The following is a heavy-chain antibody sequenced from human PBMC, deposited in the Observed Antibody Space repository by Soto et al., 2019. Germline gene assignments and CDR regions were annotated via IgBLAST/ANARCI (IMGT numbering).Heavy chain of an antibody. CDR1: GGSISSGGYY. J-gene: IGHJ3*02. D-gene: IGHD5-12*01. CDR3: ARDRGEMATIMDAFDI. Sequence: PSETLSLTCTVSGGSISSGGYYWSWIRQHPGKGLEWIGYIYYSGSTYYNPSLKSRVTISVDTSKNQFSLKLSSVTAADTAVYYCARDRGEMATIMDAFDIWGQGAMVTVS. CDR2: IYYSGST. V-gene: IGHV4-31*03.